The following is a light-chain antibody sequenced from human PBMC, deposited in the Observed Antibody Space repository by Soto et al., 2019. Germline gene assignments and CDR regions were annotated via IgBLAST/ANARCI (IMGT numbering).Light chain of an antibody. Sequence: DIQMTQSPSSLSASVGDRVTITCRASQSISNSLNWYQQKPGKAPKLLIYDASSLQSGVPSRFSGSGSGTEFSLTITGLQPDDFATYYCQQSYSTPITFGPGTKVDIK. CDR1: QSISNS. CDR2: DAS. V-gene: IGKV1-39*01. J-gene: IGKJ3*01. CDR3: QQSYSTPIT.